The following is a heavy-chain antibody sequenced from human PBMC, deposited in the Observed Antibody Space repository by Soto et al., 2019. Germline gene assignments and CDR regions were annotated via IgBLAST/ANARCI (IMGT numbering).Heavy chain of an antibody. CDR2: ISHTGYT. J-gene: IGHJ4*02. V-gene: IGHV4-59*02. CDR3: ARGQLLLAH. Sequence: LSLTCSVSDASVSKYYWSWIRQPPGKGLEWIGYISHTGYTSYNPSLESRLTISMDKSKNQLSLNLNSVTTADTAVYYCARGQLLLAHWGQGTTVTVYS. CDR1: DASVSKYY. D-gene: IGHD1-1*01.